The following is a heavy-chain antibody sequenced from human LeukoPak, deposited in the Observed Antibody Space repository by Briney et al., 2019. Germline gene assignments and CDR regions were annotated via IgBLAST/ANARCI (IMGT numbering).Heavy chain of an antibody. Sequence: ASVKVSCKASGYTFTGYYMHWVRQAPGQGLEWMGWINPNSGNTGYAQKFQGRVTMTRNTSISTAYMELSSLRSEDTAVYYCARIRLTGYSSKGLPFQRWGQGTLVTVSS. J-gene: IGHJ1*01. V-gene: IGHV1-8*02. CDR1: GYTFTGYY. CDR2: INPNSGNT. D-gene: IGHD6-13*01. CDR3: ARIRLTGYSSKGLPFQR.